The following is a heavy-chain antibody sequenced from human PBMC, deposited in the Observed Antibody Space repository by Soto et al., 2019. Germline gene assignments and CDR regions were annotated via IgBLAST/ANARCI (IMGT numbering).Heavy chain of an antibody. D-gene: IGHD4-17*01. CDR1: GGSFGSNS. CDR2: IIPILDMT. V-gene: IGHV1-69*02. Sequence: QVQLVQSGAEVKKPGSSVKVSCKASGGSFGSNSITWVRQAPGQGLEWMGRIIPILDMTNYPQKMQDRVKITADKSTSTVYLDLRSLRSEDTAMYYCSVGADGDYRYPRNDGFEIWGQGTRVTVSS. CDR3: SVGADGDYRYPRNDGFEI. J-gene: IGHJ3*02.